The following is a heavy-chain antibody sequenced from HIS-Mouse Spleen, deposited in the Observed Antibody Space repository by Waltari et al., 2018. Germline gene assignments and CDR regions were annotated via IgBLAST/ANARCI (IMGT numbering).Heavy chain of an antibody. CDR3: ARGTGYSSGWYVPYYYYGMDV. D-gene: IGHD6-19*01. CDR2: ISAYNGNT. V-gene: IGHV1-18*01. CDR1: GYTFTSYG. J-gene: IGHJ6*02. Sequence: QVQLVQSGAEVKKPGASVKVSCKASGYTFTSYGISWVRQAPGQGLEWMGWISAYNGNTNYAQKLQGRVTMTQDTSTSTAYMELRSLRSDDTAVYYCARGTGYSSGWYVPYYYYGMDVWGQGTTVTVSS.